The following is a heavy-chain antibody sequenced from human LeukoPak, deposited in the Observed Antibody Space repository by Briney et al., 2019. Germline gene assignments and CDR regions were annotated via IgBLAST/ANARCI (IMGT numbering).Heavy chain of an antibody. CDR3: ARHETGPYFDY. CDR1: GYSFTTYW. V-gene: IGHV5-51*01. CDR2: IYPGDSDT. J-gene: IGHJ4*02. D-gene: IGHD1-1*01. Sequence: GESLKISCKASGYSFTTYWIGWVRQMPGKGLECMGIIYPGDSDTRYSPSFQGQVTISADKSISTAYLQWSSLKASDTAMYYCARHETGPYFDYWGQGTLVTVSS.